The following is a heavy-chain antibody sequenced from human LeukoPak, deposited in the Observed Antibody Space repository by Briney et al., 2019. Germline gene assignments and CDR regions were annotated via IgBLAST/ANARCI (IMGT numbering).Heavy chain of an antibody. Sequence: SVKVSRKASGGTFSSYAISWVRQAPGQGLEWMGRIIPILGIANYAQKFQGRVTITADKSTSTAYMELSSLRSEDTAVYYCARVVDDSRSDYFDYWGQGTLVTVSS. J-gene: IGHJ4*02. CDR2: IIPILGIA. CDR1: GGTFSSYA. D-gene: IGHD3-22*01. CDR3: ARVVDDSRSDYFDY. V-gene: IGHV1-69*04.